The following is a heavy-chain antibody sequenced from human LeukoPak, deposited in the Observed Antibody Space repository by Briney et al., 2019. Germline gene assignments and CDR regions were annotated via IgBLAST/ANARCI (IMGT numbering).Heavy chain of an antibody. CDR3: ARAKRSYYRDAFDI. J-gene: IGHJ3*02. V-gene: IGHV1-8*02. D-gene: IGHD1-26*01. Sequence: ASVKVSCKASGYSFTDYYLHWVRQAPGQGLEWMGWMNPNSGNTGYAQKFQGRVTMTRNTSISTAYMELSSLRSEDTAVYYCARAKRSYYRDAFDIWGQGTMVTVSS. CDR2: MNPNSGNT. CDR1: GYSFTDYY.